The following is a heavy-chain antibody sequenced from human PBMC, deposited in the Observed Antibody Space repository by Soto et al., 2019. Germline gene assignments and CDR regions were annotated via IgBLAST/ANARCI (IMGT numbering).Heavy chain of an antibody. CDR1: GFTFSSSA. CDR2: ISVSGSST. Sequence: EVQLLESGGGLVQPGGSLRLSCAASGFTFSSSAMTWVRQAPGKGLEWVSAISVSGSSTYYTDSVKGRFTISRDNSKNTLYLQMNSLRAEDTAVYYCAQLGDIVVLTAALDYWGQGTLVTVSS. CDR3: AQLGDIVVLTAALDY. J-gene: IGHJ4*02. V-gene: IGHV3-23*01. D-gene: IGHD2-15*01.